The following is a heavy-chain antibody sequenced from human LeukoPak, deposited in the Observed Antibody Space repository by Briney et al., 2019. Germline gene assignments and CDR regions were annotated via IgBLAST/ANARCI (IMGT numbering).Heavy chain of an antibody. Sequence: ASVKVSCKASGYTFTHYGINWVRQAPGQGLEWMGWISAYNGNTNYAQKLQGRVTMTTDTSTSTAYMELRSLRSDDTAVYYCARDGVTVLRYFDWLRTNWFDPWGQGTLVTVSS. CDR2: ISAYNGNT. J-gene: IGHJ5*02. CDR3: ARDGVTVLRYFDWLRTNWFDP. D-gene: IGHD3-9*01. CDR1: GYTFTHYG. V-gene: IGHV1-18*01.